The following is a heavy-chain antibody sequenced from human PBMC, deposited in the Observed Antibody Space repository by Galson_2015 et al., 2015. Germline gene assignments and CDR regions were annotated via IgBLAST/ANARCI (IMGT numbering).Heavy chain of an antibody. CDR2: INPSGGST. Sequence: SVKVSCKASGYTFTSYYMHWVRQAPGQGLEWMGIINPSGGSTSYAQKFQGRVTMTRDTSTSTVYMELSSLRSEDTAVYYCARTDSNYYYYYGMDVWGQGTTVTVSS. J-gene: IGHJ6*02. D-gene: IGHD4-11*01. CDR1: GYTFTSYY. V-gene: IGHV1-46*01. CDR3: ARTDSNYYYYYGMDV.